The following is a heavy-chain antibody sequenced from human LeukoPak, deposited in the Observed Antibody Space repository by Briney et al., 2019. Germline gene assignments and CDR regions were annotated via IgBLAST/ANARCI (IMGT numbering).Heavy chain of an antibody. V-gene: IGHV3-7*01. Sequence: GGSLRLSCAASGFTFSSYWMSWVRQAPGKGLEWVANIKQDGSEKYYVDSVKGRFTISRDNAKNSLYLQMNSLRAEDTAVYYCAKAHYDFWSGYYSALDYWGQGTLVTVSS. CDR2: IKQDGSEK. CDR1: GFTFSSYW. CDR3: AKAHYDFWSGYYSALDY. J-gene: IGHJ4*02. D-gene: IGHD3-3*01.